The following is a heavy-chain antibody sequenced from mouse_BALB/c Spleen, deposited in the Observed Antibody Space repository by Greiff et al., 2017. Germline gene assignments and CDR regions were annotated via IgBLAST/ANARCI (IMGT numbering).Heavy chain of an antibody. CDR1: GFNIKDTY. CDR2: IDPANGNT. CDR3: AGICYGYDSGAMDY. Sequence: VQLQQSGAELVKPGASVKLSCTASGFNIKDTYMHWVKQRPEQGLEWIGRIDPANGNTKYDPKFQGKATITADTSSNTAYLQLSSLTSEDTAVYYCAGICYGYDSGAMDYWGQGTSVTVSS. V-gene: IGHV14-3*02. D-gene: IGHD2-2*01. J-gene: IGHJ4*01.